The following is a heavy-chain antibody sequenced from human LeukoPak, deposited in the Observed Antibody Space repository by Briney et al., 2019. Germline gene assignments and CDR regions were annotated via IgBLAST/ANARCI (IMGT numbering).Heavy chain of an antibody. J-gene: IGHJ4*02. D-gene: IGHD3-10*01. Sequence: GASVRLSFKASGYTFTGDYMHWLRQAPGQGLEWMAWINPNNGGTNYAQKFQGRVTVTSDTSINTVYMELSSLRSNDTAVYYCARDRVSGAADHWGQGTLVTVSS. CDR1: GYTFTGDY. CDR2: INPNNGGT. V-gene: IGHV1-2*02. CDR3: ARDRVSGAADH.